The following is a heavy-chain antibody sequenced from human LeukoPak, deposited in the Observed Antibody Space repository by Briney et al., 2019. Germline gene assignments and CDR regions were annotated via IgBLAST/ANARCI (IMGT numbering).Heavy chain of an antibody. CDR2: IYYSGYT. CDR1: GGSISSYY. J-gene: IGHJ6*03. D-gene: IGHD3-16*01. V-gene: IGHV4-59*01. Sequence: SETLPLTCTVSGGSISSYYWSWIRQPPGKGLKWIGNIYYSGYTTYSPSLRSRVTISVDTSKNQFSLKLSSVTAADTAVYYCARETSQKGAHYMDVWGKGTTITISS. CDR3: ARETSQKGAHYMDV.